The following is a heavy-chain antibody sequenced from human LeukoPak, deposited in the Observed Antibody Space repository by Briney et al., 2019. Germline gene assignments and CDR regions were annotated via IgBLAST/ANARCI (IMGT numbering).Heavy chain of an antibody. CDR1: GFTFSSYP. J-gene: IGHJ4*02. CDR3: AARPRMPPRFDF. D-gene: IGHD1-14*01. CDR2: ISNGGGTA. V-gene: IGHV3-23*01. Sequence: GGSLRLSCAGSGFTFSSYPMSWVRQAPGKGLQWVSAISNGGGTAYYADSVKGRFTISRDNSKSKLYLQMDSLRAEDTAIYYCAARPRMPPRFDFWGLRTLVTVSS.